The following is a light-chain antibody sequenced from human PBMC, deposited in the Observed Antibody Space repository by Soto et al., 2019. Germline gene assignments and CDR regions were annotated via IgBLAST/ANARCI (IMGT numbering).Light chain of an antibody. CDR1: QSVRTY. V-gene: IGKV3-11*01. CDR3: QKRNSWPPIT. CDR2: DAS. J-gene: IGKJ5*01. Sequence: EIVLTQSPVTLSLSPGERATLSCRASQSVRTYLAWYQVKPGQAPRLLIYDASSRASGVPARFSGSGSGTDFTLTISSLEPEDFALYYCQKRNSWPPITFGQGTRLEMK.